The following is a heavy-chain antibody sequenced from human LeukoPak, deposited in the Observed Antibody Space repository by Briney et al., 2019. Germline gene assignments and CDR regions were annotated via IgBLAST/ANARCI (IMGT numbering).Heavy chain of an antibody. V-gene: IGHV4-59*08. J-gene: IGHJ5*02. Sequence: SETLSLTCTVSGGSISSYYWSWIRQPPGKGLEWIGYIYYSGSTNYNPSLKSRVTISVDASKNQFSLKLSSVTAADTAVYYCARIIAVAGTQWFDPWGQGTLVTVSS. CDR1: GGSISSYY. CDR3: ARIIAVAGTQWFDP. CDR2: IYYSGST. D-gene: IGHD6-19*01.